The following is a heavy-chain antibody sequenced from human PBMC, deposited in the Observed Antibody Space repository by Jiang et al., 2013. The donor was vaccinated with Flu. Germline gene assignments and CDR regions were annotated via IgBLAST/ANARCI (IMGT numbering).Heavy chain of an antibody. CDR2: TYYRSQWFN. J-gene: IGHJ4*02. Sequence: QTLSLTCAISGDSVSGHNVGWHWLRQSPSRGLEWLGRTYYRSQWFNDYPVSVQSRITINPDTSKNQFSLHLNSVTPEDTAVYYCARATTVSGTYDYWGQGTLVSVSS. D-gene: IGHD6-19*01. V-gene: IGHV6-1*01. CDR1: GDSVSGHNVG. CDR3: ARATTVSGTYDY.